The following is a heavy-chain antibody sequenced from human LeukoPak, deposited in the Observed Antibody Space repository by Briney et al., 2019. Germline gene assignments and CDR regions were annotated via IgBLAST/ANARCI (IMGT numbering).Heavy chain of an antibody. CDR1: GGSISSYY. J-gene: IGHJ6*02. CDR2: IYYDWST. V-gene: IGHV4-59*01. D-gene: IGHD3-16*01. CDR3: ARDRYLLGDYGMDV. Sequence: PSETLSLTCTVSGGSISSYYWNWIRQPPGKGLEWIGYIYYDWSTNYNPSLKSRVTISLDTSKNQFSLKLTSVTAADTAIYYCARDRYLLGDYGMDVWGQGTTVTVSS.